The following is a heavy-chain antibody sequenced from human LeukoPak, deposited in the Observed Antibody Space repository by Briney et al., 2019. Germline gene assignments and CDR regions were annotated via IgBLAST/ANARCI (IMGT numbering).Heavy chain of an antibody. Sequence: ASVKVSCKASGYTFTDYSIHWVRHATGQGLEWRGWINPNSGGTKYAQKFQGRVTMTRDTSISTGYMEVSRLTSDDTAVYYCARDPAGIPAAIGGWFDTWGPGTLVTVSS. CDR2: INPNSGGT. D-gene: IGHD2-2*02. J-gene: IGHJ5*02. V-gene: IGHV1-2*02. CDR1: GYTFTDYS. CDR3: ARDPAGIPAAIGGWFDT.